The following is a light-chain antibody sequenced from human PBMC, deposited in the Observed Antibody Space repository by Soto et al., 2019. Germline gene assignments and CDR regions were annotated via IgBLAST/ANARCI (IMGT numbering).Light chain of an antibody. Sequence: QSALTQPPSVSGSPGQSVAISCTGTSSDVGSNNRVSWYQQHPGSAPKLIIYDVSNRPSGIPDRFSGSKSANTASLTISGLQTEDEADYYCSSYTTSNTDVFGTGTKLTVL. CDR3: SSYTTSNTDV. CDR1: SSDVGSNNR. J-gene: IGLJ1*01. V-gene: IGLV2-18*02. CDR2: DVS.